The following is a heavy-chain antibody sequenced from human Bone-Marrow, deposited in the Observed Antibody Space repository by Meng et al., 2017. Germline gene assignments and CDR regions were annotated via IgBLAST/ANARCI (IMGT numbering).Heavy chain of an antibody. CDR3: TRYDGSGYYVGYYFDY. J-gene: IGHJ4*02. V-gene: IGHV3-49*04. CDR1: GFTFSSYA. D-gene: IGHD3-22*01. CDR2: IRSKAYGGTT. Sequence: GGSLRLSCAASGFTFSSYAMSWVRQAPGKGLEWVGFIRSKAYGGTTEYAASVKGRFTISRDDSKSIAYLQMNSLKTEDTAVYYCTRYDGSGYYVGYYFDYWGQGTLVTVSS.